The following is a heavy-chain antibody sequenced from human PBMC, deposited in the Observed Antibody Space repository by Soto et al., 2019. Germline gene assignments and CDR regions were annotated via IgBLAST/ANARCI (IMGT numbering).Heavy chain of an antibody. CDR1: GFTFSTYG. CDR3: ARDRALLHTTSRGCFDY. CDR2: ISYDGNYN. V-gene: IGHV3-30*03. J-gene: IGHJ4*02. D-gene: IGHD2-2*01. Sequence: QVELVESGGGVVQPGRSLRLSCAGSGFTFSTYGMHWVRQAPGKGLEWVAAISYDGNYNFYADSVKGRFTISRDNSQSTLYLQMNSLRADDTAVYFCARDRALLHTTSRGCFDYCGQGTLVTVSS.